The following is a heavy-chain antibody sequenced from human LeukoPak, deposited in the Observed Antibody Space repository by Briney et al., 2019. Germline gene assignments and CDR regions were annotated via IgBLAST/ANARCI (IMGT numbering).Heavy chain of an antibody. CDR1: GFTFSSYG. CDR2: IWYDGSNK. V-gene: IGHV3-33*01. D-gene: IGHD6-6*01. CDR3: ARGREYSSSSAFDY. J-gene: IGHJ4*02. Sequence: PGRALRLSCAASGFTFSSYGMHWGRQAPGKGLEWVAVIWYDGSNKYYADSVKGRFTISRDNSKTTLYLQMNSLRAEDTAVYYCARGREYSSSSAFDYWGQGTLVTVSS.